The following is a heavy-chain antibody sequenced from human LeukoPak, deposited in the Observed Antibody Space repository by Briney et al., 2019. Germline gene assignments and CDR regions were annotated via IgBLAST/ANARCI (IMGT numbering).Heavy chain of an antibody. D-gene: IGHD3-3*01. V-gene: IGHV3-7*01. Sequence: SGGSLRLSCAASGFTFSSYWMSWVRQAPGKGLAWVANIKQDGSEKYYVDSVKGRFTISRDNAKNSLYLQMNSLRAEDTAVYYCASAGLTYYDFWSGYPYSMDVWGKGTTVTVSS. CDR3: ASAGLTYYDFWSGYPYSMDV. CDR1: GFTFSSYW. CDR2: IKQDGSEK. J-gene: IGHJ6*03.